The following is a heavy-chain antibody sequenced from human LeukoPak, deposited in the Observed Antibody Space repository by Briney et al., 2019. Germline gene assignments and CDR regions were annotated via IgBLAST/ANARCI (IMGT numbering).Heavy chain of an antibody. CDR1: GFNFSSSD. CDR3: IVGDHYYLDV. V-gene: IGHV3-64*01. CDR2: ISGNGGST. Sequence: QPGGSLRLSCAASGFNFSSSDMHWVRQAPGKGLEYILAISGNGGSTYYAKSVKGRFTISRGISKNTLYLQMGSLRVEDMAVYYCIVGDHYYLDVWGKGTTVTVSS. J-gene: IGHJ6*03. D-gene: IGHD3-16*01.